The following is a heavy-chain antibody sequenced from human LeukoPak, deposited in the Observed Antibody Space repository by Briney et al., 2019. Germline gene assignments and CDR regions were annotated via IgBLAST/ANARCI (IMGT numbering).Heavy chain of an antibody. Sequence: SETLSLTCAVYGGSFSGYYWSWIRQSPGKGLEWIGYIYYGGDTNYNPSLKSRVTISVDTSKNQISLKLTSVTAADTAVYYCARLQATVSIHSYFDYWGQGTLVTVSS. V-gene: IGHV4-59*01. J-gene: IGHJ4*02. CDR2: IYYGGDT. D-gene: IGHD4-17*01. CDR3: ARLQATVSIHSYFDY. CDR1: GGSFSGYY.